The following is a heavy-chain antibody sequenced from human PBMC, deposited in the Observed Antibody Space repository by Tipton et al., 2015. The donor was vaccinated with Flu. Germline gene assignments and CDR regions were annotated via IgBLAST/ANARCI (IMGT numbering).Heavy chain of an antibody. Sequence: SLRLSCAASGFTYTRYWMSWVRQAPGKGLEWVANIKQDGSKKNYVDSVKGRFTISRDNTENSLYLQMYSLRAEDTAMYYCARDYAAGNYWGQGILVTVSS. D-gene: IGHD1-14*01. V-gene: IGHV3-7*01. J-gene: IGHJ4*02. CDR3: ARDYAAGNY. CDR2: IKQDGSKK. CDR1: GFTYTRYW.